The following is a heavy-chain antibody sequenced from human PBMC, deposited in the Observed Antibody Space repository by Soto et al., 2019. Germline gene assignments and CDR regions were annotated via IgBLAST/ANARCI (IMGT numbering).Heavy chain of an antibody. CDR3: ARLDVDTALDYYYYGMDV. CDR1: GYSFTSYW. CDR2: IHPGDSDT. V-gene: IGHV5-51*01. D-gene: IGHD5-18*01. J-gene: IGHJ6*02. Sequence: PGESLKISCKGSGYSFTSYWIGWVRQMPGKGLEWMGIIHPGDSDTRYSPSFQGQVTISADKSISTAYLQWSSLKASDTAMYYCARLDVDTALDYYYYGMDVWGQGTTVTV.